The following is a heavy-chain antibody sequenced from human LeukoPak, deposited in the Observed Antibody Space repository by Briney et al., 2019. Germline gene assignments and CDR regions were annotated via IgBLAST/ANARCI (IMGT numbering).Heavy chain of an antibody. Sequence: AGSLRLSCAASGFTFSNAWTSWVRQAPGKGLEWIGRIKSKTDGGTTDYAAPVKGRFTISRDDSKNTLYLQMNSLKTEDTAVYYCTTEDVYSGYEVDYWGQGTLVTVSS. D-gene: IGHD5-12*01. CDR3: TTEDVYSGYEVDY. CDR2: IKSKTDGGTT. V-gene: IGHV3-15*01. J-gene: IGHJ4*02. CDR1: GFTFSNAW.